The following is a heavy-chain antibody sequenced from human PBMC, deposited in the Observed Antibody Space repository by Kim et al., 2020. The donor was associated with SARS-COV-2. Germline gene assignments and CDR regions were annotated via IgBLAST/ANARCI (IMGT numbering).Heavy chain of an antibody. V-gene: IGHV1-2*06. CDR3: ARVNDYGDSFGY. CDR1: GYTFTGYY. Sequence: ASVKVSCKASGYTFTGYYMHWVRQAPGQGLEWMGRINPNSGGTNYAQKFQGRVTMTRDTSISTAYMELSRLRSDDTAVYYCARVNDYGDSFGYWGQGTLVTVSS. J-gene: IGHJ4*02. D-gene: IGHD4-17*01. CDR2: INPNSGGT.